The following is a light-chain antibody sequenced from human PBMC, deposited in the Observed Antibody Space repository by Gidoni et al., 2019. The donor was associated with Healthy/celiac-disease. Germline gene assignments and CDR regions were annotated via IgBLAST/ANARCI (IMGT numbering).Light chain of an antibody. J-gene: IGKJ4*01. V-gene: IGKV1-5*03. Sequence: IQMTQSPSNLSASVGDRVTITCRASQSISSWLAWYPQKPGKAPKLLIYKAFSLESGVPSRFSGSGSGTEFTLTISSLQPDDFATYYCQQYNSYSALTFGGGTKVEIK. CDR1: QSISSW. CDR3: QQYNSYSALT. CDR2: KAF.